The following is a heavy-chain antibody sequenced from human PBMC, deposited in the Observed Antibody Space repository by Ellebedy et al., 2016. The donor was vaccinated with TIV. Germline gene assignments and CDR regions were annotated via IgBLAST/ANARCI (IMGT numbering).Heavy chain of an antibody. J-gene: IGHJ6*03. CDR1: GFSLSTSGMC. D-gene: IGHD2-15*01. CDR2: IDWDDDK. V-gene: IGHV2-70*01. Sequence: SGPTLVKPTQTLTLPCTFSGFSLSTSGMCVSWIRQPPGKALEWLALIDWDDDKYYSTSLKTRLTISKDTSKNQVVLTMTNMDPVDTATYYCARIRCKPVESGQMGFYYYYYMDVWGKGTTVTVSS. CDR3: ARIRCKPVESGQMGFYYYYYMDV.